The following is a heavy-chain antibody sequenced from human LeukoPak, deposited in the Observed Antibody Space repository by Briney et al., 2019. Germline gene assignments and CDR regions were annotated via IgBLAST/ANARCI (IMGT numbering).Heavy chain of an antibody. Sequence: GGSLRLSCAASGFTFDDYGMNWVRQAPGKGLEWVFGINWNGGSTGYADSVKGRFTISRDNAKNSLYLQMNSLRAEDTALYYCARFLFGGSHPIDYWGKGTLVTVSS. J-gene: IGHJ4*02. D-gene: IGHD3-10*02. CDR2: INWNGGST. V-gene: IGHV3-20*04. CDR1: GFTFDDYG. CDR3: ARFLFGGSHPIDY.